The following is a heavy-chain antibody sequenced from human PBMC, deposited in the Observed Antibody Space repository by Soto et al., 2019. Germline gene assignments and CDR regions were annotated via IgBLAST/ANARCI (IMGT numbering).Heavy chain of an antibody. CDR1: GLIFKRNW. CDR3: TRGPRPISTGTGAY. Sequence: GGSQSLSFQAPGLIFKRNWWNWVAQVPGKGLVWISRIYNDGTYSDYADSVRGRFTISRDNVNDTLYLQLNNLRAEDSGLYYCTRGPRPISTGTGAYWGQGTQVTVSS. D-gene: IGHD3-10*01. V-gene: IGHV3-74*01. J-gene: IGHJ4*02. CDR2: IYNDGTYS.